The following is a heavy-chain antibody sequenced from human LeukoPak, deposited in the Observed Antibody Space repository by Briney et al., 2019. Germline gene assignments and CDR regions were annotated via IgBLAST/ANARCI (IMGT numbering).Heavy chain of an antibody. Sequence: GGSLRLSCAASGFTFSIYWMSWVRQASGKGLEWVANIKQDGSEKYYVGSVKGRFTISRDNAKNSLYLQMNSLRAEDRAVYYCTRSDCSGGGCYSVRAFDIWGQGTMVAVSS. D-gene: IGHD2-15*01. J-gene: IGHJ3*02. CDR3: TRSDCSGGGCYSVRAFDI. CDR2: IKQDGSEK. V-gene: IGHV3-7*01. CDR1: GFTFSIYW.